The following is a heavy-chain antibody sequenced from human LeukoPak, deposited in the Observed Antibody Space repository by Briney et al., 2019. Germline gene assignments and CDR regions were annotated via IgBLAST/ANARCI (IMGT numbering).Heavy chain of an antibody. CDR3: ASTTHYFPYNWFDP. D-gene: IGHD1-26*01. CDR1: GGSISSYY. V-gene: IGHV4-59*08. Sequence: SETLSLTCTVSGGSISSYYWSWIRQPPGKGLEWIGYIYYSGSTNYNPSLKSRVIISVDTSKNQFSLKLSSVTAADTAVYYCASTTHYFPYNWFDPWGQGTLVTVSS. CDR2: IYYSGST. J-gene: IGHJ5*02.